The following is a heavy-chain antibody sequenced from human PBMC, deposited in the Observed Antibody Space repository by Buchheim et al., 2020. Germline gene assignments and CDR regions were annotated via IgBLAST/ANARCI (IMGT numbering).Heavy chain of an antibody. Sequence: QVQLQESGPGLVKPSQTLSLICTVSGGSVKSDGSYWTWIRQHPVKGLEWIGYIYYTGSTAYNPSLKSRLTLSVDTSPNQFSLKLRNVTAADTAMYFCAREGNWGSFDLWGQGTL. CDR1: GGSVKSDGSY. CDR2: IYYTGST. J-gene: IGHJ4*02. D-gene: IGHD3-16*01. CDR3: AREGNWGSFDL. V-gene: IGHV4-31*03.